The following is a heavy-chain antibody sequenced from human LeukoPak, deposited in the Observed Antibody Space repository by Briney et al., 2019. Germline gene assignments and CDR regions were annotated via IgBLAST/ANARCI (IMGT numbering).Heavy chain of an antibody. J-gene: IGHJ6*03. CDR3: ARSGGRDILTGYYYYYMDV. D-gene: IGHD3-9*01. CDR1: GYTFTGYY. V-gene: IGHV1-2*02. CDR2: INPNTGDT. Sequence: GASVKVSCKASGYTFTGYYMHWVRQAPGQGLEWMGWINPNTGDTNYAQKFQGRVTMTRDTSSSTAYMELSRLRSDDTAVYYCARSGGRDILTGYYYYYMDVWGKGTTVTVSS.